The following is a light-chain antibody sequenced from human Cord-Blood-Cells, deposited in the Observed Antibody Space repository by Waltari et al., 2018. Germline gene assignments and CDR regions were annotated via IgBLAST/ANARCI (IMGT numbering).Light chain of an antibody. CDR3: SSYTSSSTWV. Sequence: QSALTQPASVSGSPGQSITIPCTGTSRDVGGYHYVSWYQQHPGKAPKLMIYAVSNRPSGVSNRFSGSKSGNTASLTISGLQAEDEADYYCSSYTSSSTWVFGGGTKLTVL. CDR1: SRDVGGYHY. V-gene: IGLV2-14*01. CDR2: AVS. J-gene: IGLJ3*02.